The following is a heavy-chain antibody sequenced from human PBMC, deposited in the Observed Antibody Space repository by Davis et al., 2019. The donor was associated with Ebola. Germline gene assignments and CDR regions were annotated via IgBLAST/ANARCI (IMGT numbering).Heavy chain of an antibody. J-gene: IGHJ4*02. CDR3: ARAGDFDWLFKFDY. Sequence: ASVKVSCKASGYTFTSYYMHWVRQAPGQGLEWMGWISAYNGNTNYAQKLQGRVTMTTDTSTSTAYMELRSLRSDDTAVYYCARAGDFDWLFKFDYWGQGTLVTVSS. CDR1: GYTFTSYY. D-gene: IGHD3-9*01. CDR2: ISAYNGNT. V-gene: IGHV1-18*04.